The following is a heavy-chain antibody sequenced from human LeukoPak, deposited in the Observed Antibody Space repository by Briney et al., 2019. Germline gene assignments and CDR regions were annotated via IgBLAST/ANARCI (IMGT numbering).Heavy chain of an antibody. CDR2: ISGSGRTT. D-gene: IGHD6-13*01. CDR1: GFTFSSYA. J-gene: IGHJ1*01. Sequence: QAGGSLRLSCTASGFTFSSYAMSWVRQAPGKGLEWVSGISGSGRTTYYADSVKGRFTTSRDDSKNTLYLQMNSLRAEDTAVYFCAKVGATAGTLRIEYFQHWGQGTLVTVSS. CDR3: AKVGATAGTLRIEYFQH. V-gene: IGHV3-23*01.